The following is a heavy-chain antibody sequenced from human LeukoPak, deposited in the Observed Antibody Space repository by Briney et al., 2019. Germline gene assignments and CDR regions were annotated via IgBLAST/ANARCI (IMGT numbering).Heavy chain of an antibody. CDR2: ISWTSGSI. CDR1: GFTFDDYA. CDR3: AKGGWYDILTGYYKHDAFDI. V-gene: IGHV3-9*01. D-gene: IGHD3-9*01. J-gene: IGHJ3*02. Sequence: GGSLRLSCAASGFTFDDYAMHWVRQAPGKGLEWVSGISWTSGSIGYADSVKGRFTIPRDNAKNSLYLQMNSLRAEDTALYYCAKGGWYDILTGYYKHDAFDIWGQGTMVTVSS.